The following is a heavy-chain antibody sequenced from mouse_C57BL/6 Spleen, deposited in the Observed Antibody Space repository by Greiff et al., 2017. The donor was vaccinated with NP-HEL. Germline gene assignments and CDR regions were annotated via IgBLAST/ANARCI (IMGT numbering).Heavy chain of an antibody. CDR2: ISSGSSTI. CDR3: ARNYYGSSYNYAMDY. J-gene: IGHJ4*01. D-gene: IGHD1-1*01. Sequence: EVHLVESGGGLVKPGGSLKLSCAASGFTFSDYGMHWVRQAPEKGLEWVAYISSGSSTIYYADKVKGRFTISRDNDKNTLFLQKTSLRSEDTAMYYCARNYYGSSYNYAMDYWGQGTSVTVSS. CDR1: GFTFSDYG. V-gene: IGHV5-17*01.